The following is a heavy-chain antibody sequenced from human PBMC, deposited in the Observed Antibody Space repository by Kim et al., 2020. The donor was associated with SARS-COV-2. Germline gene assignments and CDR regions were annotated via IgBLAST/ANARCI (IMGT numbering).Heavy chain of an antibody. CDR2: IYSGGSST. J-gene: IGHJ4*02. CDR1: GFTFSSYA. CDR3: AKGMGGHSRGPMAY. Sequence: GGSLRLSCAASGFTFSSYAMSWVRQAPGKGLEWVSVIYSGGSSTYYADSVKGRFTISRDNSKNTLYLKMNSLRAEDTAVYYCAKGMGGHSRGPMAYWGQGTLVTVSS. D-gene: IGHD1-26*01. V-gene: IGHV3-23*03.